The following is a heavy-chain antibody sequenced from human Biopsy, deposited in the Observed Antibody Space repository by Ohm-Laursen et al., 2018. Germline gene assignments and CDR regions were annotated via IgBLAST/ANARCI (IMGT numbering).Heavy chain of an antibody. J-gene: IGHJ4*02. CDR2: ISSDGSSQ. Sequence: SLRLSCAASGFTFSNYAIHWVRQAPGRGLEWVALISSDGSSQYYADSVKGRFTISRDGPKNTLYLQMNSLRAEDTAVYYCAREGDDSSGYTPHYFDYWGQGTLVTVSS. CDR3: AREGDDSSGYTPHYFDY. D-gene: IGHD3-22*01. CDR1: GFTFSNYA. V-gene: IGHV3-30*03.